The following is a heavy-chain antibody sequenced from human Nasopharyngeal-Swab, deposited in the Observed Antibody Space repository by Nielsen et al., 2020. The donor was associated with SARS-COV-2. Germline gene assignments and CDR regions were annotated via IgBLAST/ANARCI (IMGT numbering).Heavy chain of an antibody. CDR3: ARDLRQQLVLDAFDI. V-gene: IGHV1-18*01. Sequence: ASVKVSCKASGYTFTSYGISWVRQAPGQGLEWMGWISAYNGNTNYAQKLQGRVTMTTDTSTSTAYMELRSLRSDDTAVYYCARDLRQQLVLDAFDIWGQGTMVTVSS. CDR2: ISAYNGNT. CDR1: GYTFTSYG. D-gene: IGHD6-13*01. J-gene: IGHJ3*02.